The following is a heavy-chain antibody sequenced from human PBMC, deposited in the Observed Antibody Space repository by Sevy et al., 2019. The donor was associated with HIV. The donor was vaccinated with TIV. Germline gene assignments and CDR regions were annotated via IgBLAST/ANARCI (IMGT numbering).Heavy chain of an antibody. CDR2: ISDDGRST. D-gene: IGHD3-3*01. J-gene: IGHJ3*02. CDR3: ARDSVTVSGIVLYALDI. Sequence: GGSLRLSCGASGFTFGSYWMHWVRQVPGKGLEWVSRISDDGRSTTYAGSVRGRFTISRDNAKNTLYLQMNGLRADDTAVYYCARDSVTVSGIVLYALDIWGQGTMVTVSS. CDR1: GFTFGSYW. V-gene: IGHV3-74*01.